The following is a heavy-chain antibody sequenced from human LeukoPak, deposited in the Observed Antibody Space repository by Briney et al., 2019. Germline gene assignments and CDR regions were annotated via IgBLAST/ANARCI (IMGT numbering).Heavy chain of an antibody. Sequence: GGSLRLSCAASGFIFNTYSMNWVRQAPGKGREWGSSISSTTSYIFYADSVKGRFTISRDNAKNSLYLQMTSLRAEDTAVYYCARPLSSGSPQGLPTSPHLDYWGQGTLVTVSS. V-gene: IGHV3-21*01. CDR1: GFIFNTYS. D-gene: IGHD3-10*01. J-gene: IGHJ4*02. CDR2: ISSTTSYI. CDR3: ARPLSSGSPQGLPTSPHLDY.